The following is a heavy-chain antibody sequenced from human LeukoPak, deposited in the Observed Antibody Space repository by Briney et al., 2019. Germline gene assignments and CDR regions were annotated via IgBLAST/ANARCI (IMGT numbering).Heavy chain of an antibody. CDR1: GFTFSSYS. D-gene: IGHD3-10*01. CDR2: ISSSSSYI. CDR3: ARLMVRGVDYYFDY. V-gene: IGHV3-21*01. Sequence: GGSLRLSCAASGFTFSSYSMNWVRQAPGKGLECVSSISSSSSYIYYADSVKGRFTISRDNDKNSLYLQMNSLRAEDTAVYYCARLMVRGVDYYFDYWGQGTLVTVSS. J-gene: IGHJ4*02.